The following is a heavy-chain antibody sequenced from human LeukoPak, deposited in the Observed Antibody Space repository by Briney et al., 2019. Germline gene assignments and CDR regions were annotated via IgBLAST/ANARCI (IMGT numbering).Heavy chain of an antibody. J-gene: IGHJ6*03. CDR2: IYYSGST. D-gene: IGHD6-6*01. Sequence: SSETLSLTCTVSGGSISSYYWSWIRQPPGKGLEWIGYIYYSGSTNYNPSLKSRVTISVDTSKNQFSLKLSSVTAADTAAYYCARRRSSLSGYYYMDVWGKGTTVTVSS. V-gene: IGHV4-59*08. CDR1: GGSISSYY. CDR3: ARRRSSLSGYYYMDV.